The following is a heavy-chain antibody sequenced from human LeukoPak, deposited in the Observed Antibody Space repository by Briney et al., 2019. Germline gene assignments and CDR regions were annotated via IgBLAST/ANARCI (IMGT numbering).Heavy chain of an antibody. Sequence: ASAKASCTSSGYTFNGYYMHWVRQAPGQGLESMRWINPKSGETRYTQKLQGRVTMTRDTSITTAYMEVSRLRSDDTAVYYCAREDQALKYVDYWGQGTLVTVSS. J-gene: IGHJ4*02. V-gene: IGHV1-2*02. CDR2: INPKSGET. CDR1: GYTFNGYY. CDR3: AREDQALKYVDY.